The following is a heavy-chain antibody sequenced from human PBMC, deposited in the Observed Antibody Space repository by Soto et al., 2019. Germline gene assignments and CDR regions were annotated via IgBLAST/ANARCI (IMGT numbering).Heavy chain of an antibody. V-gene: IGHV3-11*05. CDR3: ARHFLEDAFDI. CDR1: GFTFRDYY. CDR2: ISSSSSYT. Sequence: QVQLVESGGGLVKPGGSLRLSCAASGFTFRDYYMSWIRQAPGKGLEWVSYISSSSSYTNYADSVKGRFTISRDNAKNSLYLQMNSLRAEDTAVYYCARHFLEDAFDIWGQGTMVTVS. J-gene: IGHJ3*02.